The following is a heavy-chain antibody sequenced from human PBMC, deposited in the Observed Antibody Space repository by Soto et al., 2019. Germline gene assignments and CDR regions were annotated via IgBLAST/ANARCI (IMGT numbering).Heavy chain of an antibody. D-gene: IGHD3-22*01. CDR3: ARGDYYDTSGPFSDAFDI. CDR1: GFTFSDYY. V-gene: IGHV3-7*04. Sequence: PGGSLRLSCAACGFTFSDYYMSWVRQAPGKGLEWVANIKPDGSEKWYVDSVKGRFTISRDNAKNSLYLQMNSLRAEDTAVYFCARGDYYDTSGPFSDAFDIWGQGTMVTVSS. J-gene: IGHJ3*02. CDR2: IKPDGSEK.